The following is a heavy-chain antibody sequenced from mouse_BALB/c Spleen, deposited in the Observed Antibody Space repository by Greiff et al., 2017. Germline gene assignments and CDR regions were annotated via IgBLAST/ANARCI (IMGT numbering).Heavy chain of an antibody. D-gene: IGHD2-1*01. CDR3: ASSGDYGNPYAMDY. CDR1: GDSITSGY. V-gene: IGHV3-8*02. J-gene: IGHJ4*01. CDR2: ISYSGST. Sequence: EVKLMESGPSLVKPSQTLSLTCSVTGDSITSGYWNWIRKFPGNKLEYMGYISYSGSTYYNPSLKSRISITRDTSKNQYYLQLNSVTTEDTATYYCASSGDYGNPYAMDYWGQGTSVTVSS.